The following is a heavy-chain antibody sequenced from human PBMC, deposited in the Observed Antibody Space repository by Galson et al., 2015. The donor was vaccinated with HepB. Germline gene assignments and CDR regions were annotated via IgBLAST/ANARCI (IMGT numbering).Heavy chain of an antibody. J-gene: IGHJ4*02. D-gene: IGHD3-22*01. CDR1: GGTFSSYA. V-gene: IGHV1-69*13. CDR3: AREGGYYYDSSGYYRPFDY. Sequence: SVKVSCKASGGTFSSYAISWVRQAPGQGLEWMGGIIPIFGTANYAQKFQGRVTITADESTSTAYMELSSLRSEDTAVYYCAREGGYYYDSSGYYRPFDYWGQGALVTVSS. CDR2: IIPIFGTA.